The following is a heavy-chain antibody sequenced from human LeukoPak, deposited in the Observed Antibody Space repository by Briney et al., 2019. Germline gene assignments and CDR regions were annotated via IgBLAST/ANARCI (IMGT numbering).Heavy chain of an antibody. CDR3: KSGGAAPGSFDY. CDR1: GFTFSSYW. CDR2: IKYDGNEE. V-gene: IGHV3-7*01. D-gene: IGHD1-1*01. J-gene: IGHJ4*02. Sequence: PGGSLRLSCAASGFTFSSYWMSCMRQAPGKGLEWVANIKYDGNEEYYVDSVKGRFTISRDNAKSSLYLQLNSLRVEDTAVYYCKSGGAAPGSFDYWGQGTLVTVSP.